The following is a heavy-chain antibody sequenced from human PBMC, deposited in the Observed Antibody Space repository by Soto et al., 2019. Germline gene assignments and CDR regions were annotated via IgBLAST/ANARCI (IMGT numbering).Heavy chain of an antibody. V-gene: IGHV4-61*01. D-gene: IGHD3-16*02. Sequence: SETLSLSCTVSGDSVNRGNHYWRWIRQPPGKDLEWNGYIYYSGSSTYNPSPKSRVTISVDTSKNQFSLKLTSVTAADTAVYYCASPQGGNHRYTLHYWGQGTLDLVSS. CDR1: GDSVNRGNHY. CDR2: IYYSGSS. CDR3: ASPQGGNHRYTLHY. J-gene: IGHJ4*02.